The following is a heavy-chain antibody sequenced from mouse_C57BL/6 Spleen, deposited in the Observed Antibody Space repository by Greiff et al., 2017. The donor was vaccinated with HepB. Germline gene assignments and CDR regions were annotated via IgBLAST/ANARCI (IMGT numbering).Heavy chain of an antibody. V-gene: IGHV1-80*01. J-gene: IGHJ2*01. CDR1: GYAFSSYW. CDR3: AREGSKKGFDY. Sequence: QVQLKESGAELVKPGASVKISCKASGYAFSSYWMNWVKQRPGKGLEWIGQIYPGDGDTNYNGKFKGKATLTADKSSSTAYMQLSSLTSEDSAVYFCAREGSKKGFDYWGQGTTLTVSS. CDR2: IYPGDGDT.